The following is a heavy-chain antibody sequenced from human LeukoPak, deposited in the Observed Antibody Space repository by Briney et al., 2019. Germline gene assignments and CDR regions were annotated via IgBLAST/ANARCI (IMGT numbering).Heavy chain of an antibody. Sequence: ASVKVSCKASGYTFTSYDINWVRQAAGQGLERMGWMNPNSGNTGYAQKFQGRVTMTRNTSISTAYMILSSLRSEDTAVYYCARVKKVGSWSTKDYWGQGTLVTVSS. J-gene: IGHJ4*02. D-gene: IGHD6-13*01. CDR1: GYTFTSYD. CDR2: MNPNSGNT. CDR3: ARVKKVGSWSTKDY. V-gene: IGHV1-8*01.